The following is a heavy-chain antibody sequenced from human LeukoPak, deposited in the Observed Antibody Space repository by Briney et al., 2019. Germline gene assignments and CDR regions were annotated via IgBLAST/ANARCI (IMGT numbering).Heavy chain of an antibody. D-gene: IGHD5-18*01. V-gene: IGHV4-39*01. CDR1: GGSFSGYY. J-gene: IGHJ4*02. Sequence: SETLSLTCAVYGGSFSGYYWGWIRQPPGKGLEWIGSIYYSGSTYYNPSLKSRVTISVDTSKNQFSLKLSSVTAADTAVYYCATLQTGDSYGFNFDYWGQGTLVTVSS. CDR3: ATLQTGDSYGFNFDY. CDR2: IYYSGST.